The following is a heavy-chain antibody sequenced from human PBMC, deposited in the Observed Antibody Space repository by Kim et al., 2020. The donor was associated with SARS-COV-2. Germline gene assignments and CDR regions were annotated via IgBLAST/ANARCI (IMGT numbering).Heavy chain of an antibody. D-gene: IGHD2-21*02. CDR1: GYTFTSYA. CDR3: ARARPYCGGDCYSGGGLNYYYYYGMDV. V-gene: IGHV1-3*01. Sequence: ASVKVSCKASGYTFTSYAMHWVRQAPGQRLEWMGWINAGNGNTKYSQKFQGRVTITRDTSASTAYMELSSLRSEDTAVYYCARARPYCGGDCYSGGGLNYYYYYGMDVGAKGSRSPSP. J-gene: IGHJ6*02. CDR2: INAGNGNT.